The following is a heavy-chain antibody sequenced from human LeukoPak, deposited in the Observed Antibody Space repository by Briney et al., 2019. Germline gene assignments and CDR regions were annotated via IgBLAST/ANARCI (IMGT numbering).Heavy chain of an antibody. J-gene: IGHJ5*02. Sequence: GSLRLSCAASGFTFSSYSMNWVRQAPGKGRVWVSSISSSSSNIYYADSVKGRFTISRDNAKNSLYLQMNSLRAEDTAVYYCARDSSRSRKNWFDPWGQGTLVTVSS. V-gene: IGHV3-21*01. D-gene: IGHD2-2*01. CDR1: GFTFSSYS. CDR2: ISSSSSNI. CDR3: ARDSSRSRKNWFDP.